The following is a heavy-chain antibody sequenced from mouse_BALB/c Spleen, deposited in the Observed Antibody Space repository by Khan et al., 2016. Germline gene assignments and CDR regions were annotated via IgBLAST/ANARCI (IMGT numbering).Heavy chain of an antibody. CDR3: ARYGSSYFDY. CDR2: ISYSGST. D-gene: IGHD1-1*01. V-gene: IGHV3-2*02. CDR1: GYSITSDYA. Sequence: EVQLQESGPGLVKPSQYLSLTCTVTGYSITSDYAWNWIRQFPGNKLEWMGYISYSGSTSYNPSLKSRISITRDTSKYQFFLQLNSVTTEDTATXYCARYGSSYFDYWGQGTTLTVSS. J-gene: IGHJ2*01.